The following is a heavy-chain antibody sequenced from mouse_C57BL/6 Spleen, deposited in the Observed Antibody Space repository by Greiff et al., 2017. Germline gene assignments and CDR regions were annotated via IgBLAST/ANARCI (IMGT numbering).Heavy chain of an antibody. CDR1: GYTFTSYW. V-gene: IGHV1-74*01. CDR2: INPSDSDT. CDR3: AIGDLPGYFDY. J-gene: IGHJ2*01. D-gene: IGHD2-1*01. Sequence: QVQLQQPGAELVKPGASVKVSCKASGYTFTSYWMHWVKQRPGQGLEWIGRINPSDSDTNYNQKFKGKATLTVDKSSSTAYMQLSSLTSEDSAVYYCAIGDLPGYFDYWGQGTTLTVSS.